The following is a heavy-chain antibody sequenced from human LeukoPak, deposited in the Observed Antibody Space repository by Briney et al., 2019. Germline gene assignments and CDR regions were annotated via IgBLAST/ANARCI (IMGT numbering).Heavy chain of an antibody. V-gene: IGHV3-21*01. D-gene: IGHD3-3*01. CDR2: ISSSSSYI. Sequence: KSGGSLRLSCAASGFTFSNYWMHWVRQAPGKGLEWVSSISSSSSYIYYADSVKGRFTISRDNAKNSLYLQMNSLRAEDTAVYYCARGFPLRFLEWLSAPFDYWGQGTLVTVSS. CDR1: GFTFSNYW. CDR3: ARGFPLRFLEWLSAPFDY. J-gene: IGHJ4*02.